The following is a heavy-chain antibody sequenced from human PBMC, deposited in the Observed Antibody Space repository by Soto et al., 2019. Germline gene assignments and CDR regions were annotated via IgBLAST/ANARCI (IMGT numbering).Heavy chain of an antibody. CDR2: IYTSGST. CDR3: ARDSTIYCSGGSCYLRYGAFDI. CDR1: GGSISSYY. Sequence: QVQLQESGPGLVKPSETLSLTCTVSGGSISSYYWSWIRQPAGKGLEWIGRIYTSGSTNYNPSLTSRVPLSVDTSKNQFSLKLSSVTAADTAVYYCARDSTIYCSGGSCYLRYGAFDIWGQGTMVTVSS. V-gene: IGHV4-4*07. D-gene: IGHD2-15*01. J-gene: IGHJ3*02.